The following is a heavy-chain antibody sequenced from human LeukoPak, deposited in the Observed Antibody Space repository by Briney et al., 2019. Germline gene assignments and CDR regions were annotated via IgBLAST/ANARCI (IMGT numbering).Heavy chain of an antibody. V-gene: IGHV3-48*04. CDR1: GFIFSDYS. CDR2: IGISSGRT. D-gene: IGHD5-12*01. Sequence: GGSLRRSCAAPGFIFSDYSMNWVRQAPGKEPEWISYIGISSGRTMYADSVKGRFTISRDTAKKSLYLQMNSLRVEDTAVYYCARDYRYAFDNWGQGTLVTVSS. CDR3: ARDYRYAFDN. J-gene: IGHJ4*02.